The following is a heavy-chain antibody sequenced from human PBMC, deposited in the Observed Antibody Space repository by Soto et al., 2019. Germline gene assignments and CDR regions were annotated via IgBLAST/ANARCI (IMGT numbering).Heavy chain of an antibody. V-gene: IGHV3-23*01. J-gene: IGHJ4*02. CDR1: GFTFSSYA. CDR2: ISGSGGST. CDR3: AKDSKAATYFDY. Sequence: GGSLRLSCAASGFTFSSYAMSWVRQAPGKGLEWVSAISGSGGSTYYADSVKGRFTISRDNSKNTLYLQMNGLRAEDTAVYYCAKDSKAATYFDYWGQGTLVTVSS. D-gene: IGHD2-15*01.